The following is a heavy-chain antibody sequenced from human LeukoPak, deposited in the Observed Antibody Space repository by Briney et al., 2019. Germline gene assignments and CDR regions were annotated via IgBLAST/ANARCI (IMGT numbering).Heavy chain of an antibody. Sequence: SQTLSLTCTVSGGSISSGGYYWSWIRQHPGKGLEWIGSINYSGNTYYDSSLKSRVTISVDTSKNHFSLRLSSVTAADTAVYYCARLVLSYGNAFDHWGQGTLVTVSS. CDR1: GGSISSGGYY. D-gene: IGHD3-16*01. CDR2: INYSGNT. J-gene: IGHJ4*02. V-gene: IGHV4-39*02. CDR3: ARLVLSYGNAFDH.